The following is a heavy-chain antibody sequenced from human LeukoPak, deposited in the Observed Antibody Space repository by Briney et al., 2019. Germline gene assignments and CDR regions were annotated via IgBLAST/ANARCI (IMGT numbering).Heavy chain of an antibody. Sequence: SETLSLTCAVYGGSLSGYYWSWIRQAPGKGLEWIGEINHSGSTNYNPSLKSRVTISVDTSKNQFSLKLSSVTAADTAVYYCARVLVVVVPAAIDYWGQGILVTVSS. CDR1: GGSLSGYY. CDR3: ARVLVVVVPAAIDY. D-gene: IGHD2-2*01. CDR2: INHSGST. J-gene: IGHJ4*02. V-gene: IGHV4-34*01.